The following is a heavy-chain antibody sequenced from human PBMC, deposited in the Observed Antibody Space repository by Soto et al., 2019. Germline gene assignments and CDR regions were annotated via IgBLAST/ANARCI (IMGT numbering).Heavy chain of an antibody. V-gene: IGHV3-11*06. D-gene: IGHD2-15*01. CDR3: ARGWCSGGSCGGSYSGFGLYYYYYGMDV. CDR2: ISSSSSYT. CDR1: GFTFSDYY. Sequence: QVQLAESGGGLVKPGGSLRLSCAASGFTFSDYYMSWIRQAPGKGLEWVSYISSSSSYTNYADSVKGRFTISRDNAKNSLYLQTNSLRAEDTAVYYGARGWCSGGSCGGSYSGFGLYYYYYGMDVWGQGTTVTVSS. J-gene: IGHJ6*02.